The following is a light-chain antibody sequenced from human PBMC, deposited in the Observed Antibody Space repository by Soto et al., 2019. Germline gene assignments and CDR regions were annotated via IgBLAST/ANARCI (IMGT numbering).Light chain of an antibody. J-gene: IGLJ1*01. CDR3: SSYTTSYFYV. CDR2: GVK. Sequence: HSALTQPASVSGSPGQSITISCTGIGRDIGAYDYVSWYQQHPGKAPKLLIYGVKNRPSGVSYRFSASKSAFTASLTISGLLAEDEAHYYCSSYTTSYFYVFGPGTKVTVL. V-gene: IGLV2-14*01. CDR1: GRDIGAYDY.